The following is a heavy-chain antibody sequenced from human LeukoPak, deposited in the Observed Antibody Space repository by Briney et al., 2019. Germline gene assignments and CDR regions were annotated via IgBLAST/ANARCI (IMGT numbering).Heavy chain of an antibody. V-gene: IGHV4-34*01. Sequence: SETLFLTCAVYGGSFGGYYWSWIRQPPGKGLEWIGEINHSGSTNYNPSLKSRVTISVDTSKNQFSLKLSSVTAADTAVYYCARGEPSSGWYFPYNWFDPWGQGTLVTVSS. CDR1: GGSFGGYY. CDR3: ARGEPSSGWYFPYNWFDP. CDR2: INHSGST. J-gene: IGHJ5*02. D-gene: IGHD6-19*01.